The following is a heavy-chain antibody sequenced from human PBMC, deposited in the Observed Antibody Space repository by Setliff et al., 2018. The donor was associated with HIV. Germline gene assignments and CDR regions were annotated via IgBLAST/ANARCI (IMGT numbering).Heavy chain of an antibody. CDR3: ARKHLINVFDY. D-gene: IGHD3-16*01. CDR1: NGSISTYY. J-gene: IGHJ4*02. Sequence: PSETLSLTCTVSNGSISTYYWSWIRQTPGEGLEWIGYIYYNGRPNYNPSLKSRVTMSVDTSKNQFSLKLTSVIAADTAVYYCARKHLINVFDYWGQGALVTVSS. V-gene: IGHV4-59*01. CDR2: IYYNGRP.